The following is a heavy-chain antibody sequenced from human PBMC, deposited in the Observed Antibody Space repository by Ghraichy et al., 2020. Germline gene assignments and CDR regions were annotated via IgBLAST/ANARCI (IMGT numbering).Heavy chain of an antibody. CDR1: GFTFSDYY. D-gene: IGHD3-22*01. CDR2: ISSSGSTI. Sequence: GGSLRLSCAASGFTFSDYYMSWIRQAPGKGLEWVSYISSSGSTIYYADSVKGRFTISRDNAKNSLYLQMNTLRAEDTAVYYCARDGRAYYYDSDLPPLNAFDIWGQGTMVTVSS. V-gene: IGHV3-11*01. J-gene: IGHJ3*02. CDR3: ARDGRAYYYDSDLPPLNAFDI.